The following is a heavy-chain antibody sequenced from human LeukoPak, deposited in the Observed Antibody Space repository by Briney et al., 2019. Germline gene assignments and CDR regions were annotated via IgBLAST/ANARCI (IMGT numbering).Heavy chain of an antibody. CDR2: TYYRSKWYN. V-gene: IGHV6-1*01. J-gene: IGHJ6*03. CDR1: GDSVSSNSAA. Sequence: QTLSLTCAISGDSVSSNSAAWNWIRQSPSRGLEWLGRTYYRSKWYNDYAVSVKSRITINPDTSKNQFSLQLNSVTPEDTAVYYCARSRPGYNTPNLVDYYYYYMDVWGKGTTVTVSS. D-gene: IGHD5-24*01. CDR3: ARSRPGYNTPNLVDYYYYYMDV.